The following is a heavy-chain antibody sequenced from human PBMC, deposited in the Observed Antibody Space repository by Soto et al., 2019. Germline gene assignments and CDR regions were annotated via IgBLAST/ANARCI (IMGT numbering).Heavy chain of an antibody. V-gene: IGHV1-24*01. CDR2: FDPEDGET. Sequence: GASVKVSCKVSGYTLTELSMHWVRQAPGKGLEWMGGFDPEDGETIYAQKFQGRVTMTEDTSTDTAYMELSSLRSEDTAVYYCATSPRARDIVVVVAALGGFDYWGQGTLVTVSS. CDR3: ATSPRARDIVVVVAALGGFDY. J-gene: IGHJ4*02. D-gene: IGHD2-15*01. CDR1: GYTLTELS.